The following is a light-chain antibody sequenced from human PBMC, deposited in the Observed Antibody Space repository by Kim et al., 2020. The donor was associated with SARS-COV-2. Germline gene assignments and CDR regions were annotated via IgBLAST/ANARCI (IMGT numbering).Light chain of an antibody. CDR1: QSVNTY. V-gene: IGKV3-11*01. CDR3: QHRRT. J-gene: IGKJ3*01. CDR2: DAS. Sequence: EIVLTQSPATLSLSPGERATLSCRASQSVNTYLGWYQQKPGQAPRLLIYDASSRATGIPARFSGSGSGTDFTLTISSLEPEDFAVYYCQHRRTFGPGTKVDIK.